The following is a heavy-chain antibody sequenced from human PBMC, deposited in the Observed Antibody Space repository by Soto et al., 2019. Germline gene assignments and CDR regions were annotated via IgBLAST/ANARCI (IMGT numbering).Heavy chain of an antibody. CDR2: ISYDGSNK. D-gene: IGHD3-22*01. V-gene: IGHV3-30-3*01. CDR3: ARDRSTMIVVVITTTSAFDI. J-gene: IGHJ3*02. Sequence: PGGSLRLSCAASGFTFSSYAMHWVRQAPGKXLEWVAVISYDGSNKYYADSVKGRFTISRDNSKNTLYLQMNSLRAEDTAVYYCARDRSTMIVVVITTTSAFDIWGQGTMVTVSS. CDR1: GFTFSSYA.